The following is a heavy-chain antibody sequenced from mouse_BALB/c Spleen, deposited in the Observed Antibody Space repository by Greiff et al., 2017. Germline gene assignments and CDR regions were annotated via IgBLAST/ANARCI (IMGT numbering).Heavy chain of an antibody. CDR3: ARHGLLAYAMDY. CDR2: ISNGGGST. V-gene: IGHV5-12-2*01. CDR1: GFTFSSYT. Sequence: DVMLVESGGGLVQPGGSLKLSCAASGFTFSSYTMSWVRQTPEKRLEWVAYISNGGGSTYYPDTVKGRFTISRDNAKNTLYLQMSSLKSEDTAMYYCARHGLLAYAMDYWGQGTSVTVSS. D-gene: IGHD2-3*01. J-gene: IGHJ4*01.